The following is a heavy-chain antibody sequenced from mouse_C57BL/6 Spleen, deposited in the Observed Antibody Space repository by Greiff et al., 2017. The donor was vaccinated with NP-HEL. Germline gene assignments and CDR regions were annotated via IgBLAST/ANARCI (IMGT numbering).Heavy chain of an antibody. D-gene: IGHD1-1*01. J-gene: IGHJ1*03. CDR1: GYTFTSYW. V-gene: IGHV1-50*01. CDR3: ARPFITTVVATDWYFDV. Sequence: QVQLQQSGAELVKPGASVKLSCKASGYTFTSYWMQWVKQRPGQGLEWIGEIDPSDSYTNYNQKFKGKATLTVDTSSSTAYMQLSSLTSEDSAVYYCARPFITTVVATDWYFDVWGTGTTVTVSS. CDR2: IDPSDSYT.